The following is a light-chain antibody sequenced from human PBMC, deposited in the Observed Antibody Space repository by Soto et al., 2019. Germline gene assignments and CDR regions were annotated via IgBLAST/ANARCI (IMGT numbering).Light chain of an antibody. J-gene: IGLJ1*01. CDR1: SSDVGRYDY. CDR2: DVT. Sequence: QSVLTQPRSVSAPPGQPVTISCTGTSSDVGRYDYVSWYQQHPGKAPKLSVYDVTERPSGVPDRFSGSKSGNTASLTISGLQAEDEADYSCCSFAGSYSYVFGTGTKVTV. CDR3: CSFAGSYSYV. V-gene: IGLV2-11*01.